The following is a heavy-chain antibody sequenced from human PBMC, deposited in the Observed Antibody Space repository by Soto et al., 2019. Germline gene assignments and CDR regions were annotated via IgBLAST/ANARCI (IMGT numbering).Heavy chain of an antibody. CDR1: GGSISSGGYS. Sequence: LSLTCAVSGGSISSGGYSWSWIRQPPGKGLEWIGYIYHSGSTYYNPPLKSRVTISVDRSKNQFSLKLSSVTAADTAVYYCARSVSGRGPYFDYWGQGTLVTVSS. V-gene: IGHV4-30-2*01. CDR2: IYHSGST. J-gene: IGHJ4*02. CDR3: ARSVSGRGPYFDY. D-gene: IGHD3-10*01.